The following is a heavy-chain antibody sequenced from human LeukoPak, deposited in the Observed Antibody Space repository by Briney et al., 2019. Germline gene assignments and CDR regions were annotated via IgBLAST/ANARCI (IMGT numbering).Heavy chain of an antibody. Sequence: SVKVSCKASGGTFSSYAISWVRQAPGQGLEWMGGIIPIFGTANYAQKFQGRVTMTRDMSTSTVYMELSSLRSEDTAVYYCARDITMVRGVMYYFDYWGQGTLVTVSS. D-gene: IGHD3-10*01. CDR1: GGTFSSYA. V-gene: IGHV1-69*05. CDR3: ARDITMVRGVMYYFDY. CDR2: IIPIFGTA. J-gene: IGHJ4*02.